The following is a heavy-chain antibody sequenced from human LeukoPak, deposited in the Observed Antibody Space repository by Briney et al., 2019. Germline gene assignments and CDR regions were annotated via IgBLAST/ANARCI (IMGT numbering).Heavy chain of an antibody. CDR2: IYYSGST. V-gene: IGHV4-39*01. D-gene: IGHD2-2*03. J-gene: IGHJ5*02. CDR3: ARHGSPLRPPGWFDP. Sequence: SETLSLTCTVSGGSISSSSYYWGWIRQPPGKGLEWIGSIYYSGSTYYNPSLKSRVTISVDTSKNQFSLKLSSVTAADTAVYYCARHGSPLRPPGWFDPWGQGTLVTVSS. CDR1: GGSISSSSYY.